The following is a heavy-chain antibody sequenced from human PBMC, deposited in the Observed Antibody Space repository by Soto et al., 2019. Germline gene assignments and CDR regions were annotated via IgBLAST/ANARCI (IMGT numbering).Heavy chain of an antibody. CDR3: ARHVTGVATTFDL. Sequence: SETLSLTCTVSGGSISSYYWSWIRQPPWKGLEWIAYFYYSGSSNYNPSLKSRVTVSVDTSKKQVSLKLISVIAADTAVYYCARHVTGVATTFDLWGKGTLVTVST. D-gene: IGHD5-12*01. CDR2: FYYSGSS. J-gene: IGHJ5*02. V-gene: IGHV4-59*08. CDR1: GGSISSYY.